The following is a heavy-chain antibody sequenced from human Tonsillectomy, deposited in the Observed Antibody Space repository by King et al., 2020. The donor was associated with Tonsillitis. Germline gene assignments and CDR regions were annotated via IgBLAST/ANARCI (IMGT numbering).Heavy chain of an antibody. V-gene: IGHV4-39*02. CDR1: GGSISDTSYH. D-gene: IGHD3-22*01. CDR3: ARDPGYSRGFDP. Sequence: QLQESGPGLVKPSETLSLTCIVSGGSISDTSYHWGWLRQPPGKGLEWIGSIYYSGKNYYNSSLKSRVTILVDTSKNQFSLKLSSVTAADTAVYYCARDPGYSRGFDPWGQGTLVTVSS. CDR2: IYYSGKN. J-gene: IGHJ5*02.